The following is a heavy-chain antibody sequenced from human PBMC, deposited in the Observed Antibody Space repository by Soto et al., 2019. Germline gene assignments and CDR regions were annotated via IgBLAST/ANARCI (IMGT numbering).Heavy chain of an antibody. D-gene: IGHD3-22*01. J-gene: IGHJ4*02. Sequence: SETLSLTCAVYGGSFSGYYWSWIRQPPGKGLEWIGEINHSGSTNYNPSLKSRVTISVDTSKNQFSLKLSSVTAADTAVYYCARRRTMEYYDSSGPHDYWGQGTLVTVSS. CDR1: GGSFSGYY. V-gene: IGHV4-34*01. CDR2: INHSGST. CDR3: ARRRTMEYYDSSGPHDY.